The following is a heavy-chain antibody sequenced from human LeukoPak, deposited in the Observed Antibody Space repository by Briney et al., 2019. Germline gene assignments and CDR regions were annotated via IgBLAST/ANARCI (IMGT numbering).Heavy chain of an antibody. Sequence: GGSLRLSCAASGFTFSSYGMHWVRQAPGKGLEWVAVISYDGSSKYYADSVKGRFTISRDNSKNTLYLQMNSLRAEDAAVYYCAKSEASTAFDIWGQGTMVTVSS. CDR2: ISYDGSSK. D-gene: IGHD2-2*01. CDR1: GFTFSSYG. J-gene: IGHJ3*02. V-gene: IGHV3-30*18. CDR3: AKSEASTAFDI.